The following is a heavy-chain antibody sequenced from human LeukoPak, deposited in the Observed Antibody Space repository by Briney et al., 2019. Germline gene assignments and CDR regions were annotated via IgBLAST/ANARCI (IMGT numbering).Heavy chain of an antibody. CDR1: GGTFSSYA. J-gene: IGHJ5*02. CDR2: IIPIFGIA. V-gene: IGHV1-69*04. D-gene: IGHD3-22*01. CDR3: ARDRNAHDSPRWFDP. Sequence: GASVKVSCKASGGTFSSYAISWVRQAPGQGLEWMGRIIPIFGIANYAQKFQGRVTITADKSTSTAYMELSSLRSEDTAVYYCARDRNAHDSPRWFDPWGQGTLVAVSS.